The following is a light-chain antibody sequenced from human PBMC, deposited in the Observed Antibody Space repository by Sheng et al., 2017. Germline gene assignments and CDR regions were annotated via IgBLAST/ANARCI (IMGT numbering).Light chain of an antibody. CDR1: SSNIGRNS. Sequence: QSVLTQPPSASGTPGQRVTISCSGSSSNIGRNSVHWYQQLPGTAPKLVIYTNDQRPSGVPDRLSGSKSGTSASLAINELQSEDEADYYCSTWDDSLNGPLFGGGTKVTV. CDR3: STWDDSLNGPL. CDR2: TND. V-gene: IGLV1-44*01. J-gene: IGLJ2*01.